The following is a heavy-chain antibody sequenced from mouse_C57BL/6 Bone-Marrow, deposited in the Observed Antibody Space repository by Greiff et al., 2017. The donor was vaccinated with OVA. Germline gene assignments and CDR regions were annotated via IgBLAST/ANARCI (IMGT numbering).Heavy chain of an antibody. Sequence: QVQLQQSGPELVKPGASVKLSCKASGYTFTSYDINWVKQRPGQGLEWIGWIYPRDGSTKYNEKFKGKATLTVDTSSSTAYMELHSLTSEDSAVYFGARPPVYDGSRKGYFDVWGTGTTVTVSS. D-gene: IGHD1-1*01. CDR2: IYPRDGST. V-gene: IGHV1-85*01. J-gene: IGHJ1*03. CDR1: GYTFTSYD. CDR3: ARPPVYDGSRKGYFDV.